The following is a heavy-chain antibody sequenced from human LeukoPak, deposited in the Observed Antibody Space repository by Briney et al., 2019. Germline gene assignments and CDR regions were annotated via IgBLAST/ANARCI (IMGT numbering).Heavy chain of an antibody. Sequence: AGGSLRLSCAASGFTFSNFGMNWVRQAPGKGLEWVSYISSSRNTIYYADSVKGRFTISRDNDKNSLSLQMNSLSAEDTAVYYCASSGRYSGTGDYWGQGILVTVSS. CDR3: ASSGRYSGTGDY. D-gene: IGHD1-26*01. V-gene: IGHV3-48*01. CDR2: ISSSRNTI. J-gene: IGHJ4*02. CDR1: GFTFSNFG.